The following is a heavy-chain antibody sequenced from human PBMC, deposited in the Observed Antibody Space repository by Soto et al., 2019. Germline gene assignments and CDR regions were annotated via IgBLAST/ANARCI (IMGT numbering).Heavy chain of an antibody. CDR2: IKSKTDGGTT. Sequence: GGSLRLSCAGSGFTFSSPWMSWVRQAPGRGLEWVGRIKSKTDGGTTDYAAPVNGRFTISRDDSKNTLYLQMDSLKTEDTGIYYCATYSNSGPFDYWGQGTLVTVSS. CDR1: GFTFSSPW. D-gene: IGHD4-4*01. J-gene: IGHJ4*02. CDR3: ATYSNSGPFDY. V-gene: IGHV3-15*01.